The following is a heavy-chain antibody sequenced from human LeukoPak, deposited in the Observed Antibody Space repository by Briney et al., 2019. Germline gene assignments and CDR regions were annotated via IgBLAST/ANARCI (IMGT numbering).Heavy chain of an antibody. V-gene: IGHV2-5*02. Sequence: SGPTLVKPTQTLTLTCTFSGFSLSTSGVGVGWFRQPPRKALEWLALIYWDDAKRYSPSLKNRLTITQDTSNKQVVLTMTNMDPVDTATYYCAHTVTYSLGDAFDIWGQGTMVTVSS. CDR3: AHTVTYSLGDAFDI. J-gene: IGHJ3*02. CDR1: GFSLSTSGVG. CDR2: IYWDDAK. D-gene: IGHD2-15*01.